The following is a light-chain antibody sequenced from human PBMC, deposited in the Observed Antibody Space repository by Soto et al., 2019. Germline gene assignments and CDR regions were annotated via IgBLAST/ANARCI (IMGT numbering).Light chain of an antibody. Sequence: DIQLPQSPPSLSASVGDRVTINCRARQNIYTYVNWYQVNPGKAPKLLIFASSTLQSGIPSRFSGSGSGADFSLTISSLQPEDLATYYCQQSYSNIFSFGGGTRVEL. CDR1: QNIYTY. CDR2: ASS. V-gene: IGKV1-39*01. J-gene: IGKJ4*01. CDR3: QQSYSNIFS.